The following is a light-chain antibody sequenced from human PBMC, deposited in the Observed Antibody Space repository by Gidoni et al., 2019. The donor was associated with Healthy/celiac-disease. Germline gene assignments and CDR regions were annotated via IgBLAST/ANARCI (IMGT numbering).Light chain of an antibody. CDR3: QHYDNLPGLT. J-gene: IGKJ4*01. V-gene: IGKV1-33*01. CDR1: QDSRNY. Sequence: EIQITQSPSSLSAYVGDRVTITCQASQDSRNYLNWYQQKTGISPKLLIYDASNLETCVPSRFSGSGSGTDFTFTIISLQPEDISTYYCQHYDNLPGLTFGGGTKVEIK. CDR2: DAS.